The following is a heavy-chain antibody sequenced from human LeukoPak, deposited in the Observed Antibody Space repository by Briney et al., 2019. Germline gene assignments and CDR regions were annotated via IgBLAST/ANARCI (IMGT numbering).Heavy chain of an antibody. D-gene: IGHD6-19*01. V-gene: IGHV3-53*01. CDR2: IYGGGST. Sequence: KAGGSLRLSCAASGFTVSSNYMSWVRQAPGKGLEWVSVIYGGGSTYYADSVKGRFTMSRDNSKNTLYLQMNSLRAEDTAVYYCAKDHVLGPIAVASHPDMDVWGKGTTVTISS. CDR1: GFTVSSNY. J-gene: IGHJ6*03. CDR3: AKDHVLGPIAVASHPDMDV.